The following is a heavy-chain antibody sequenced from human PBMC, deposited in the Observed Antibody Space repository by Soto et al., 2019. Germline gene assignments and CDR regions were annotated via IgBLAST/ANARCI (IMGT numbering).Heavy chain of an antibody. J-gene: IGHJ3*01. CDR1: GFTFSNYA. CDR3: ANYGAARTLDAFDV. CDR2: ISGSGGST. Sequence: GGSLRLSCAASGFTFSNYAMSWVRQAPGKGLEWVSSISGSGGSTYYADSVKGRFTISRDNSKNTLFLQMNSLRAEDTAVYYCANYGAARTLDAFDVWGQGTMVTVSS. D-gene: IGHD6-6*01. V-gene: IGHV3-23*01.